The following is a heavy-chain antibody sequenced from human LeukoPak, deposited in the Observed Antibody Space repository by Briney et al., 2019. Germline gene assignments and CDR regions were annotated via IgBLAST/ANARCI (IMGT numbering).Heavy chain of an antibody. D-gene: IGHD6-19*01. CDR3: ARPYSSGWYRVYDYFDY. CDR1: GFTFSSYW. V-gene: IGHV3-7*01. J-gene: IGHJ4*02. Sequence: AGGSLRLSCAASGFTFSSYWMSWVRQAPGKGLEWVANIKKDGSEKYYVDSVKGRFTISRDNAKTSLYLQMNSLRAEDTAVYYCARPYSSGWYRVYDYFDYWGQGTLVTVSS. CDR2: IKKDGSEK.